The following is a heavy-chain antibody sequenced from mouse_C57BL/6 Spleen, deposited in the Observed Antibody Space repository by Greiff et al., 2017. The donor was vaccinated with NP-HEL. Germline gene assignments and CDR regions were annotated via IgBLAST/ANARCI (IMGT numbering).Heavy chain of an antibody. CDR2: IHPNSGST. CDR1: GYTFTSYW. Sequence: QVQLQQPGAELVKPGASVKLSCKASGYTFTSYWMHWVKQRPGQGLEWIGMIHPNSGSTNYNEKFKSKATLTVDKSSSTAYMQLSSLTSEDSAVYYCAREGITTALARGFDYWGQGTTLTVSS. D-gene: IGHD1-2*01. CDR3: AREGITTALARGFDY. J-gene: IGHJ2*01. V-gene: IGHV1-64*01.